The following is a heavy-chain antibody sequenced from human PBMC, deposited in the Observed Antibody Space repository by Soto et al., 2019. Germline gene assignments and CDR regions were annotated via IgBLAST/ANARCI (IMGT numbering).Heavy chain of an antibody. CDR2: IWYDGSNK. CDR1: GFTFSSYG. J-gene: IGHJ3*02. D-gene: IGHD5-18*01. Sequence: QVQLVESGGGVVQPGRSLRLSCAASGFTFSSYGMHWVRQAPGKGLEWVAVIWYDGSNKYYADSVKGRFTISRDNSKNTVYLQMNSVRAEDTAVYYCARDKPRGYGAFDIWGQGTMVTVSS. V-gene: IGHV3-33*01. CDR3: ARDKPRGYGAFDI.